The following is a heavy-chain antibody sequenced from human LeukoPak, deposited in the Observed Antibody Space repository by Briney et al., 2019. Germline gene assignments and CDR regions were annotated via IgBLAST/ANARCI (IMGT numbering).Heavy chain of an antibody. J-gene: IGHJ4*02. D-gene: IGHD3-10*02. V-gene: IGHV1-2*02. Sequence: ASVQVSYKASRYTFTGYYMHWVRQAPGQGLEWMGWINPNSGGTNYAQKFQGRVTMTRDTYISTAYMELSRLRSDDTAVYYCATLERDMFSSAVAGNWGQGTLVTVSS. CDR2: INPNSGGT. CDR3: ATLERDMFSSAVAGN. CDR1: RYTFTGYY.